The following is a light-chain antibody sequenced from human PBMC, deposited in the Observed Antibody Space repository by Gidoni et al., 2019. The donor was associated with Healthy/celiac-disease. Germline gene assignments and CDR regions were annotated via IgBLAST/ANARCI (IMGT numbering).Light chain of an antibody. CDR2: WAT. V-gene: IGKV4-1*01. J-gene: IGKJ2*01. CDR1: QSVLYSSSNKNY. CDR3: EQYYNTPYT. Sequence: DIVMSQSPDPLAVSLGERATINCKSSQSVLYSSSNKNYVAWYLQKPEQPPKLPIYWATTRASGVPDRIRGSGSGRDFTIDISITQGTDVAVYYGEQYYNTPYTFXXXTKVEIK.